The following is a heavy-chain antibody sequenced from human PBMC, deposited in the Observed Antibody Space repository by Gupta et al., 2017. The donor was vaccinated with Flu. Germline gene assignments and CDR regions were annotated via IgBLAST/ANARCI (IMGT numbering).Heavy chain of an antibody. CDR2: IFFLGNT. CDR3: ARVTKEAGDAVDI. CDR1: GGSVRSSAYY. V-gene: IGHV4-31*03. Sequence: QVQLQESGPGLVKPSPTLSLTCSVSGGSVRSSAYYWSWIRQLPGKGPEWIGHIFFLGNTFYNRSLQSRLTILVDTSKNQFSLRLTSVTAADTAVDYCARVTKEAGDAVDIWGQGTLVTVSS. D-gene: IGHD6-13*01. J-gene: IGHJ3*02.